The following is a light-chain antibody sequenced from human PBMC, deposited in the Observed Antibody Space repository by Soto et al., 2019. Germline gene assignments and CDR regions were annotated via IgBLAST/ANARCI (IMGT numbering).Light chain of an antibody. CDR1: SSNIGSNY. CDR2: RND. CDR3: AAWDDSLSAVV. Sequence: QSVLTQPPSASGTTGQRVTIACSGSSSNIGSNYVYWYQQFPGSAPKLLIYRNDQRPSGVPDRFSGSKSGTSASLAISGPRSEDEADYYCAAWDDSLSAVVFCGGIKLTVL. J-gene: IGLJ2*01. V-gene: IGLV1-47*01.